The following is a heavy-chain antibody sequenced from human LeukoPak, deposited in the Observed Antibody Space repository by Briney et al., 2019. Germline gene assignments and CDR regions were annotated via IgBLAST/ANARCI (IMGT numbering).Heavy chain of an antibody. J-gene: IGHJ4*02. CDR1: GGTFSSYA. CDR2: IIPIFGTA. D-gene: IGHD6-19*01. CDR3: ARDRGIAVAGPEYYFDY. V-gene: IGHV1-69*06. Sequence: ASVKVSCKASGGTFSSYAISWVRQAPGQGLEWMGGIIPIFGTANYAQKFQGRVTITADKFTSTAYMELSSLRSEDTAVYYCARDRGIAVAGPEYYFDYWGQGTLVTVSS.